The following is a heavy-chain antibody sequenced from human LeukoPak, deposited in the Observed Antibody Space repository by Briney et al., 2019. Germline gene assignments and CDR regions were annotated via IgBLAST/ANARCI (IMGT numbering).Heavy chain of an antibody. D-gene: IGHD1-26*01. CDR3: ARGSLGAPNAFDI. Sequence: GGSLRLSCAASGFSFSSYDMHWVRQTTGEGLEWVSAIGTAGDPYYAGSAKGRFTISRENAQNSLYLQMNSLRAGDTAVYYCARGSLGAPNAFDIWGQGTMVTVSS. CDR1: GFSFSSYD. CDR2: IGTAGDP. J-gene: IGHJ3*02. V-gene: IGHV3-13*05.